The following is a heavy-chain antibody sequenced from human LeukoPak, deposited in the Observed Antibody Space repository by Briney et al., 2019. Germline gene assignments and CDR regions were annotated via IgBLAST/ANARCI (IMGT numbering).Heavy chain of an antibody. CDR3: AKDSAFYYIDV. CDR2: IRASGGAT. V-gene: IGHV3-23*01. CDR1: GFTFKKYD. Sequence: GGSLRLSCAASGFTFKKYDVTWVRQAPGKGLEWVSGIRASGGATYYADSVKGRFNISRDNSKNTLYLQMNSLKGDDTAVYYCAKDSAFYYIDVWGKGTTVIISS. D-gene: IGHD3-10*01. J-gene: IGHJ6*03.